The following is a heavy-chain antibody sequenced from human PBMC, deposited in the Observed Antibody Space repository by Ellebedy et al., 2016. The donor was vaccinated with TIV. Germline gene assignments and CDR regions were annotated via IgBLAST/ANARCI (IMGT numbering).Heavy chain of an antibody. CDR3: ARNYYDYYYYGMDV. Sequence: LRLSCTVSGGSISSGGYYRSWIRQHPGKGLEWIGYIYYSGSTYYNPSLKSLVTISVDTSKNQFSLKLSSVTAADTAVYYCARNYYDYYYYGMDVWGQGTTVTVSS. CDR1: GGSISSGGYY. CDR2: IYYSGST. V-gene: IGHV4-31*01. J-gene: IGHJ6*02. D-gene: IGHD3-22*01.